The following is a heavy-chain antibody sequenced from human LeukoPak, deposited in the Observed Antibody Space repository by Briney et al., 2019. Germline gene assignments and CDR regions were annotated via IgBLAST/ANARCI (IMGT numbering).Heavy chain of an antibody. CDR3: ARDGPLGNYDYVWEYWGAFDI. D-gene: IGHD3-16*01. J-gene: IGHJ3*02. Sequence: GGSLRLSCAASGFTFSSYAMSWVRQAPGKGLEWVSAISGSGGSTYYADSVKGRFTISRDNSKNTLYLQMNSLRDEDTAVYYCARDGPLGNYDYVWEYWGAFDIWGQGTMVTVSS. V-gene: IGHV3-23*01. CDR1: GFTFSSYA. CDR2: ISGSGGST.